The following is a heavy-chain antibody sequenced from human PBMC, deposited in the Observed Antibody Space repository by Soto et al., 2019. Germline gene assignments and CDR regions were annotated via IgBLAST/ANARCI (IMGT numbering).Heavy chain of an antibody. CDR3: ARRIPAGANYFDY. CDR1: GTSVSSSSYY. Sequence: PSDTLSLTCPVSGTSVSSSSYYWGWVRRPPGKGLEWIGSIYYSGSTYYNPSLKSRVTISVDTSKNQFSLKLSSVTAADTAVYYCARRIPAGANYFDYWGQGTLVTVSS. D-gene: IGHD2-2*01. CDR2: IYYSGST. J-gene: IGHJ4*02. V-gene: IGHV4-39*01.